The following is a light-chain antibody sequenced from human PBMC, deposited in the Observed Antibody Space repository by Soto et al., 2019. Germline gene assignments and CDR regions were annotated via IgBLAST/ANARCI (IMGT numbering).Light chain of an antibody. CDR1: NSDVGGYNY. J-gene: IGLJ1*01. V-gene: IGLV2-14*01. Sequence: QSVLTQPASVSGSPGQSITISCTGTNSDVGGYNYVSWYQQHPGKAPKLMIYDVSNRPSGVSNRFSGYKSGNTASLTISGLQAEDEADYYCSSYTSSSTVFGTGTKLTVL. CDR3: SSYTSSSTV. CDR2: DVS.